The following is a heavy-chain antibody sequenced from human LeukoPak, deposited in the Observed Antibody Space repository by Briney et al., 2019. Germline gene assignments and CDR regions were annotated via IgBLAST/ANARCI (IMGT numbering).Heavy chain of an antibody. Sequence: KPGGSLRLSCAASGFTFSSYGMHWVRQAPGKGLDWVALISYDGRDEYYADSVKGRFTISRDNPKNTVSLQMNSLRPEDTAVYYCAREDRGWYPAYWGQGTLVTVSS. CDR3: AREDRGWYPAY. CDR2: ISYDGRDE. CDR1: GFTFSSYG. J-gene: IGHJ4*02. V-gene: IGHV3-30*03. D-gene: IGHD6-19*01.